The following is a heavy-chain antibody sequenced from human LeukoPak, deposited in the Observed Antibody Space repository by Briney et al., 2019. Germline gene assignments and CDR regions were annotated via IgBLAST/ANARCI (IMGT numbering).Heavy chain of an antibody. CDR3: TTLMIRGVIDH. Sequence: GGSLRLSCAASRFTFKNAWMSWVRQAPGKGLEWVGRIKSKSDDGTTDYAAPVKGRFTISRDDSTNTLYLQMNSLKTEDTALYYSTTLMIRGVIDHWGQGTLVTVSS. CDR1: RFTFKNAW. J-gene: IGHJ4*02. V-gene: IGHV3-15*01. CDR2: IKSKSDDGTT. D-gene: IGHD3-10*01.